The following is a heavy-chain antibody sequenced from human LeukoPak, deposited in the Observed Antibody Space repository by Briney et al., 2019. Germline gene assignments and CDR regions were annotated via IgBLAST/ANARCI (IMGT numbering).Heavy chain of an antibody. J-gene: IGHJ4*02. CDR2: IWYDGSNK. CDR3: ARDLPPVVTYYFDY. CDR1: GFTLSSFG. Sequence: GRSLRPSGAASGFTLSSFGMHWVRQVPGKGLEWVGVIWYDGSNKYYADSVKGRFTISRDNSKNTLYLQMNSLRDEETAVYYCARDLPPVVTYYFDYWGQGTLVTVSS. V-gene: IGHV3-33*01. D-gene: IGHD3-22*01.